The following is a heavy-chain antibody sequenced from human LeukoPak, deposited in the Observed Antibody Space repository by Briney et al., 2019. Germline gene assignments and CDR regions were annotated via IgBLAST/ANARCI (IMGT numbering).Heavy chain of an antibody. Sequence: GGSLRLSCAASGFTFSNYAMSWVRQAPGKGLEWVSAISGSGGSTYYADSVKGRFTISRDNSKNTLYLQMSSLRAEDTAMYYCARDDYYGSGSYWGAFDIWGQGTMVTVSS. CDR2: ISGSGGST. V-gene: IGHV3-23*01. D-gene: IGHD3-10*01. J-gene: IGHJ3*02. CDR1: GFTFSNYA. CDR3: ARDDYYGSGSYWGAFDI.